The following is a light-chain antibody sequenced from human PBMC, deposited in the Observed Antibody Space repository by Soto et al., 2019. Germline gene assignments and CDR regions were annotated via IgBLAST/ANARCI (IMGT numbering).Light chain of an antibody. V-gene: IGKV1-5*03. CDR2: RAS. CDR3: QHYDSYPVT. Sequence: DIQMTQSPVTLSPSVGDRVAITCRASQSIGEWLDWYQHKPGKAPKLLIYRASHLATGVPSRFSGSGSGTEITFTISSLQPHDFGTYYCQHYDSYPVTFGQGTNLQI. CDR1: QSIGEW. J-gene: IGKJ2*01.